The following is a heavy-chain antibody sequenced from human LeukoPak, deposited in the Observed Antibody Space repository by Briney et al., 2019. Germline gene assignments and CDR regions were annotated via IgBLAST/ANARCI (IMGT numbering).Heavy chain of an antibody. CDR3: ARADSDWRYFDC. J-gene: IGHJ4*02. D-gene: IGHD6-19*01. CDR2: IYNRDTQ. CDR1: GFTVSTYH. V-gene: IGHV3-53*01. Sequence: TGGPLRLSCAASGFTVSTYHMPCVPPAPGEGLEGVSLIYNRDTQSYAVSEKGRLTITRDNSNTTLYHQMHSLRAEDSAVLCCARADSDWRYFDCWGQGTLVTVSS.